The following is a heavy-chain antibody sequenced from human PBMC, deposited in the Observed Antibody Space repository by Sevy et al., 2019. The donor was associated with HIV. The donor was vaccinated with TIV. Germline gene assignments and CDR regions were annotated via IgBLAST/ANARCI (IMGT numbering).Heavy chain of an antibody. CDR3: VRAIAADGSF. Sequence: GGSLRLSCAASGFSLNSYGMSWVRQAPGKGLEGVANIKRDGSVKYYVDSVKGRFTISRDNAWNLLYLQMNSLRAEDTALYYCVRAIAADGSFWGQGTLVTVSS. V-gene: IGHV3-7*01. D-gene: IGHD6-13*01. CDR1: GFSLNSYG. J-gene: IGHJ4*02. CDR2: IKRDGSVK.